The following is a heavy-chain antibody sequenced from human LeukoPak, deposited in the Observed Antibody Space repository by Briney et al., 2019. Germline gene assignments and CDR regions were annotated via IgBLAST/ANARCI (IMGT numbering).Heavy chain of an antibody. CDR3: ASYRYGSSFAFDI. J-gene: IGHJ3*02. Sequence: PGGSLRLSCGASGFTVSTNYMSWVRQAPGKGLEWVSIIYSGGSTYYADSVKGRFTISRDNSKNTLYLQMHSLRAEDTAVYYCASYRYGSSFAFDIWGQGTMVTVSS. CDR1: GFTVSTNY. V-gene: IGHV3-66*01. CDR2: IYSGGST. D-gene: IGHD6-6*01.